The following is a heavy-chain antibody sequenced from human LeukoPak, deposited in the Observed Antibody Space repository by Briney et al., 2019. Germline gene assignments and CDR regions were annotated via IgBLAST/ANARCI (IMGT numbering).Heavy chain of an antibody. CDR2: INHSGST. CDR1: GGSFSGYY. Sequence: SETLSLTCAVYGGSFSGYYWSWIRQPPGKGLEWIGEINHSGSTNYNPSLKSRVTISVDTSKNQFSLKLSSVTAADTAVYYCARVGAHYDSSGYYRLYYYYHMDVWGKGTTVTVSS. CDR3: ARVGAHYDSSGYYRLYYYYHMDV. V-gene: IGHV4-34*01. J-gene: IGHJ6*03. D-gene: IGHD3-22*01.